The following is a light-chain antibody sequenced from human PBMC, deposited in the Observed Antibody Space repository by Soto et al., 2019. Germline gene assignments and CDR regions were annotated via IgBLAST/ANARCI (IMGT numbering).Light chain of an antibody. V-gene: IGKV3-15*01. CDR2: GAS. Sequence: EVVMTQSPATLSVSPGERATLSCRASQSVSSNLAWYQQKPGQAPRLLIYGASTRATGIPARFSGSGSGTDFTLTISSLEPEDFAVYYCQQYGSSSTFGQGTRLEIK. CDR1: QSVSSN. CDR3: QQYGSSST. J-gene: IGKJ5*01.